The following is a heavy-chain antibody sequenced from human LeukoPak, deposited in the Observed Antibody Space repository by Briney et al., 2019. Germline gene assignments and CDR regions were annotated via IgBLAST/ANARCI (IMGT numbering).Heavy chain of an antibody. Sequence: ASVKVSCKASDYTFTSYGISWVRQAPGQGREWMGCISAYNGNTNYAQKLQGRVTMTTDTPTSTAYMELRSLRSADTAVYYCARSSSVTIPGYYFDYWGQGTLVTVSS. V-gene: IGHV1-18*01. D-gene: IGHD2-21*01. CDR3: ARSSSVTIPGYYFDY. CDR1: DYTFTSYG. CDR2: ISAYNGNT. J-gene: IGHJ4*02.